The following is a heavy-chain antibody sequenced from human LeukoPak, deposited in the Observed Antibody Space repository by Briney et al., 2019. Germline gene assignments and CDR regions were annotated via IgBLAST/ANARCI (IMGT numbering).Heavy chain of an antibody. V-gene: IGHV3-53*01. CDR3: AKSVSSTSRYYFDY. D-gene: IGHD2-2*01. CDR1: GFTVSSNY. Sequence: GGSLRLSCAASGFTVSSNYMSWVRQAPGKGLEWVSVIYSGGSTYYADSVKGRFTISRDNSKNTLYLQMNSLRAEDTAVYYCAKSVSSTSRYYFDYWGQGTLVTVSS. J-gene: IGHJ4*02. CDR2: IYSGGST.